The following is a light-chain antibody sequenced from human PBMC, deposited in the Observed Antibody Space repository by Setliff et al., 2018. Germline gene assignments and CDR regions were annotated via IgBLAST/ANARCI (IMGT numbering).Light chain of an antibody. CDR3: SSYTGTEV. J-gene: IGLJ1*01. CDR1: SSDVGGYNH. Sequence: SVLTQPASVSGSPGQSITISCTGTSSDVGGYNHVSWYQQHPGKAPKLTIYDVSNRPSGVSNRFSGSKSGNTASLTISGLQAEDEADYYCSSYTGTEVFGSGTKVTVL. V-gene: IGLV2-14*03. CDR2: DVS.